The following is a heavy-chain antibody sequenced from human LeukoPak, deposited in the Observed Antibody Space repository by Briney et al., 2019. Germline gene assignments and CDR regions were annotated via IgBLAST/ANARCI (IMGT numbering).Heavy chain of an antibody. CDR2: IKQDGSEK. D-gene: IGHD6-19*01. CDR3: ARFIAVADTSWFDP. Sequence: GGSLRLSCAASGFTFSSYAMSWVRQAPGKGLEWVANIKQDGSEKYYVDSVKGRFTISRDNAKNSLYLQMNSLRAEDTAVYYCARFIAVADTSWFDPWGQGTLVTVSS. CDR1: GFTFSSYA. J-gene: IGHJ5*02. V-gene: IGHV3-7*03.